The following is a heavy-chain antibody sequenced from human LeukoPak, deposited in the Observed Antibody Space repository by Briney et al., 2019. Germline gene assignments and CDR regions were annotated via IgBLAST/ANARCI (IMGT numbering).Heavy chain of an antibody. CDR1: GGSMSSSYSY. CDR3: ARGRYCSGGSCYFDY. D-gene: IGHD2-15*01. Sequence: PSETLSLTCIVSGGSMSSSYSYWGWIRQPPGKGLEWIGNIYYSGSTYYNPSLKSRVTISVDTSKNQFSLKLSSVTAADTAVYYCARGRYCSGGSCYFDYWGQGTLVTVSS. V-gene: IGHV4-39*07. CDR2: IYYSGST. J-gene: IGHJ4*02.